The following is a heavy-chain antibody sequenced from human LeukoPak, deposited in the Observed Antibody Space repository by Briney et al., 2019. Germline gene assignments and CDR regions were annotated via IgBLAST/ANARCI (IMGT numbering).Heavy chain of an antibody. CDR1: GFTFSSYW. CDR3: ARDLHSTQESCYFDY. CDR2: IKQDGSEK. D-gene: IGHD3-10*01. Sequence: GGSLRLSCAASGFTFSSYWMSWVRQAPGKGLEWVANIKQDGSEKYYVDSVKGRFTISRDNAKNSLYQQMNSLRAEDTAVYYCARDLHSTQESCYFDYWGQGTLVTVSS. V-gene: IGHV3-7*01. J-gene: IGHJ4*02.